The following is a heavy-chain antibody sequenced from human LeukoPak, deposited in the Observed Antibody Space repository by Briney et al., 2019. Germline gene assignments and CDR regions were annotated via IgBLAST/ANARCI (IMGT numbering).Heavy chain of an antibody. CDR1: GGSFSGYY. J-gene: IGHJ4*02. Sequence: SETLSLTCAVYGGSFSGYYWSWIRQPPGKGLEWIGEINHSGSTNYNPSLKSRVTISLDTSKNQFSLKLSSVTAADTAVYYCARGVVAAAGRTFDFWGQGTLVTVSS. CDR2: INHSGST. D-gene: IGHD6-13*01. CDR3: ARGVVAAAGRTFDF. V-gene: IGHV4-34*01.